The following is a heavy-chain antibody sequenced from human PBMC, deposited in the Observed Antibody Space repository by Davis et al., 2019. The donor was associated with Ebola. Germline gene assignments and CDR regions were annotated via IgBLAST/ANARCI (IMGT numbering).Heavy chain of an antibody. CDR1: GFTFSSYA. J-gene: IGHJ6*02. V-gene: IGHV3-23*01. CDR3: AGGATPGYYYYGMDV. Sequence: GESLKISCAASGFTFSSYAMSWVRQAPGKGLEWVSAISGSGGSTYYADSVKGRFTISRDNSKNTLYLQMNSLRAEDTAVYYCAGGATPGYYYYGMDVWGQGTTVTVSS. CDR2: ISGSGGST. D-gene: IGHD1-26*01.